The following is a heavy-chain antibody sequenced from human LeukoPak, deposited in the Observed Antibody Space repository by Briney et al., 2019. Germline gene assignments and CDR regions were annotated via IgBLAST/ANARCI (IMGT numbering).Heavy chain of an antibody. CDR3: ARGGTNNWNDVYV. Sequence: GGSLRLSCAASGFTFGSYSMNWVRQAPGKGLEWVSSISSSSSYIYYADSVKGRFTISRDNAKNSLYLQMNSLRAEDTAVYYCARGGTNNWNDVYVWGKGTTVAVSS. CDR2: ISSSSSYI. V-gene: IGHV3-21*01. J-gene: IGHJ6*04. CDR1: GFTFGSYS. D-gene: IGHD1-20*01.